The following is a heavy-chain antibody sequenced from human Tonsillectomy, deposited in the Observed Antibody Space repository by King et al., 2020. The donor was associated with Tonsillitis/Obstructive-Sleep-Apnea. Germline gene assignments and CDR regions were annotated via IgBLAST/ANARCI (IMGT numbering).Heavy chain of an antibody. CDR1: GFTFSSYA. CDR3: VKNRKGAHSGESLGGMDV. Sequence: QLVQSGGGLVQPGGSLRLSCSASGFTFSSYAMHWVRQAPGKGLEYVSAISSNGGSTYYADSVKGRFTISRDNSKNTLYLQMSSLRAEDTAVYYCVKNRKGAHSGESLGGMDVWGQGTTVTVSS. D-gene: IGHD1-14*01. V-gene: IGHV3-64D*06. J-gene: IGHJ6*02. CDR2: ISSNGGST.